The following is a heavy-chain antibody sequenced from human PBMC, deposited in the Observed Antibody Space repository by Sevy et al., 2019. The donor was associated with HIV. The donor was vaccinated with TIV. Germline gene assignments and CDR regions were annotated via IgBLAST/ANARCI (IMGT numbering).Heavy chain of an antibody. D-gene: IGHD1-26*01. CDR1: GGSITSLY. CDR3: AGENAWGRGYS. J-gene: IGHJ4*02. CDR2: IYYNAHI. V-gene: IGHV4-59*08. Sequence: TLSLTCTVSGGSITSLYWNWIRQPPGKGLVCIANIYYNAHINYNPYLKSRVTLSLDTSKNQFSLRLSSVTAADTAMYYCAGENAWGRGYSWGQGTLVSVSS.